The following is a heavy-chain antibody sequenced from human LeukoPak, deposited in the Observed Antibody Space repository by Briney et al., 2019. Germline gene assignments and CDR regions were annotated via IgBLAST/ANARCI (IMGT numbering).Heavy chain of an antibody. D-gene: IGHD6-19*01. Sequence: SETLSLTCTVSGGSIRSYYWSWIRQPPGKGLEWIAYVFYGGSTNYNPSLKSRATISVDMSKSQPSLNLSSVSAADTAVYYCAREGEAVPGTGRYFQHWGQGTLVTVSS. CDR1: GGSIRSYY. CDR2: VFYGGST. J-gene: IGHJ1*01. CDR3: AREGEAVPGTGRYFQH. V-gene: IGHV4-59*01.